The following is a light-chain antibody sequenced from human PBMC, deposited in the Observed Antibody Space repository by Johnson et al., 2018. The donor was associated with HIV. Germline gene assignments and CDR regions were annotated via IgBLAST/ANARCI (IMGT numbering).Light chain of an antibody. CDR2: DNN. CDR3: GTWDSSLSAYV. Sequence: QSVLTQPPSVYAAPGQKVTISCSGSSSNIGRNYVSWYQQLPGTAPKLLIFDNNKRPSGIPDRFSASKSGTSATLGITGLQTGDEADYYCGTWDSSLSAYVCGTVTKVTVL. CDR1: SSNIGRNY. J-gene: IGLJ1*01. V-gene: IGLV1-51*01.